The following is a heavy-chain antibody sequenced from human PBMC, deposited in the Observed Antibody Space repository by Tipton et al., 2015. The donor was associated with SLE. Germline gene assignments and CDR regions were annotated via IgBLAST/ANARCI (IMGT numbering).Heavy chain of an antibody. CDR3: ASLPDYDYGDY. V-gene: IGHV3-33*03. CDR2: IWFDGTNE. J-gene: IGHJ4*02. D-gene: IGHD4/OR15-4a*01. CDR1: GFSLSPYG. Sequence: SLRLSCVASGFSLSPYGMHWVRQAPGRGLEWVAVIWFDGTNEYYADSVKGRFTISRDNAKNSLYLQMNSLRAEDTAVYYCASLPDYDYGDYWGQGTLVTVSS.